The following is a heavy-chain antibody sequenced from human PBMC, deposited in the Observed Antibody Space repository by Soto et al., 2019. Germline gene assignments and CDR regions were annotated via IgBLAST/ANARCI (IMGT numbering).Heavy chain of an antibody. CDR1: GLTFNISA. Sequence: PGGSMELACTSSGLTFNISAITWVLQAPGKGLEWVSAISGSGGSTYYADSVKGRFTISRDNSKNTLYLQMNSLRAEDTAVYYCAKDVQHPFWSGPNWFDPWGQGTLVTVSS. CDR2: ISGSGGST. CDR3: AKDVQHPFWSGPNWFDP. D-gene: IGHD3-3*01. V-gene: IGHV3-23*01. J-gene: IGHJ5*02.